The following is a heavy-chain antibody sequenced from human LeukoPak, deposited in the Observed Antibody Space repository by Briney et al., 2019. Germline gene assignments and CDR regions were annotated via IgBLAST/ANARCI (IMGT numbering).Heavy chain of an antibody. V-gene: IGHV3-66*01. CDR1: GFDVSNNY. J-gene: IGHJ4*02. Sequence: GGSLRLSCAASGFDVSNNYLRWVRQAPGKGLEWVSVIYGSGNTYYADSVKGRFTISRDTSKNTVYLQMNSLRAEDTALYYCARGGGATPYDNWGQGTLVIVSS. CDR3: ARGGGATPYDN. CDR2: IYGSGNT. D-gene: IGHD1-26*01.